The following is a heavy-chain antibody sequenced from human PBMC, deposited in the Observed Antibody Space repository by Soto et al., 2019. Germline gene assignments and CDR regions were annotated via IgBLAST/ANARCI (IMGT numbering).Heavy chain of an antibody. D-gene: IGHD1-26*01. Sequence: SETLSLTCAVSGYSISSNNWWGWIRQPPGKGLEWIGYIYYSGTTYYNPSLKSQVTMSVDTSKNQFSLKLTSVTAVDTAVYYCARREIQGPIDYWGQGTLVTVS. CDR3: ARREIQGPIDY. V-gene: IGHV4-28*01. CDR2: IYYSGTT. J-gene: IGHJ4*02. CDR1: GYSISSNNW.